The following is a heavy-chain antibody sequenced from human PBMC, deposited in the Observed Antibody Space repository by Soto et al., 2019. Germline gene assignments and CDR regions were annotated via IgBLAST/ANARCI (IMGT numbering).Heavy chain of an antibody. V-gene: IGHV4-30-2*01. J-gene: IGHJ5*02. D-gene: IGHD2-2*02. Sequence: SETLSLTCAVSGGSISSGGYSWSWIRQPPGKGLEWIGYIYHSGSTYYNPSLKSRVTISVDRSKNQFSLKLSSVTAADTAVYYCARSPCSSTSCYTFGGWFDPWGQGTLVTVSS. CDR1: GGSISSGGYS. CDR2: IYHSGST. CDR3: ARSPCSSTSCYTFGGWFDP.